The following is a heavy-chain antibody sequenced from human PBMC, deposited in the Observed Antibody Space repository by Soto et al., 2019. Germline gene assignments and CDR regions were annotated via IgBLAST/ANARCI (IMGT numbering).Heavy chain of an antibody. Sequence: QVQLVQSGAEVKEPGASVTVSCRASGDRFTDYYMHWVRQAPGQGLEWMGWINPNSGVTKYAQKFQGWVTMTRDTSIRTVEMQVDRLGFDHTAIYSCAKESGGATATLDYYYFYMDVWGTGTTVTVSS. D-gene: IGHD5-12*01. V-gene: IGHV1-2*04. CDR1: GDRFTDYY. CDR2: INPNSGVT. J-gene: IGHJ6*03. CDR3: AKESGGATATLDYYYFYMDV.